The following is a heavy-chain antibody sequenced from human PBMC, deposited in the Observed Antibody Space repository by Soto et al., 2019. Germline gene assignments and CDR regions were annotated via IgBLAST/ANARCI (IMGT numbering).Heavy chain of an antibody. J-gene: IGHJ5*02. CDR3: AREKVNSSRAGDLWFDP. V-gene: IGHV4-34*01. CDR1: GGSFSGYY. D-gene: IGHD6-13*01. Sequence: AETLSLTCAVYGGSFSGYYWSWIRQPPGKGLEWIGEINHSGSTNYNASLKNRVTISVDTSKNQFSLKLSSVTAGDTAVYYCAREKVNSSRAGDLWFDPWGQGTLVTVSS. CDR2: INHSGST.